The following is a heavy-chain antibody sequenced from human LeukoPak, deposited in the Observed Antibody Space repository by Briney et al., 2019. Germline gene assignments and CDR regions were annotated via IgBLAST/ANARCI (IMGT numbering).Heavy chain of an antibody. Sequence: SETLSLTCAVYGGSFSGYYWSWIRQPPGKGLEWIGEINHSGSTNYNPSLKSRVTISVDTSKNQFSLKLSSVTAADTAVYYCARGRGIAARPNGYFDYWGQGTLVTVSS. J-gene: IGHJ4*02. D-gene: IGHD6-6*01. CDR2: INHSGST. CDR3: ARGRGIAARPNGYFDY. CDR1: GGSFSGYY. V-gene: IGHV4-34*01.